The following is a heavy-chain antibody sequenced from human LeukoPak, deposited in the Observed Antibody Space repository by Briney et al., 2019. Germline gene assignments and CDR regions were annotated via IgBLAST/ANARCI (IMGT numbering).Heavy chain of an antibody. CDR2: ISGSGGTT. V-gene: IGHV3-23*01. D-gene: IGHD6-19*01. J-gene: IGHJ4*02. Sequence: PGGSLRLSCAASGFTFSSYAMSWVRQAPGKGLEWVSAISGSGGTTYYADSVKGRFTISRDNSKNTLYLRMSSLRAEDTAVYYCARDRHSGWYGASDYWGQGTLVTVSS. CDR1: GFTFSSYA. CDR3: ARDRHSGWYGASDY.